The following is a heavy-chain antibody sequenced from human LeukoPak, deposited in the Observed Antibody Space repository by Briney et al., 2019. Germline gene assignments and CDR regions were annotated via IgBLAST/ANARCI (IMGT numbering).Heavy chain of an antibody. CDR3: AKDRHILTASHFDY. J-gene: IGHJ4*02. D-gene: IGHD3-9*01. CDR1: GFTFTDTY. V-gene: IGHV3-11*01. Sequence: PGGSLRLSCAVSGFTFTDTYMTWIRQAPGKGLESLSYISPSGTDISYADSVKGRFTISRDNSKNTLYLQMNSLRAEDTAVYYCAKDRHILTASHFDYWGQGTLVTVSS. CDR2: ISPSGTDI.